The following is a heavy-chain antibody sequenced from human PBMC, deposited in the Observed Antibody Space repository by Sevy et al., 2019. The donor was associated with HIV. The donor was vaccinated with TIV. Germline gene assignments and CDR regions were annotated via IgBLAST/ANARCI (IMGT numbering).Heavy chain of an antibody. D-gene: IGHD6-25*01. CDR3: AAAAGTDILGYYFDS. V-gene: IGHV4-4*02. Sequence: SETLSLTCTVSGDSIISSRWWSWFRQSPGKGLEWIGNMYHRGTTNYSPSLKNRVIMSVAKSKNQFSLKLTSVTAADTAVYYCAAAAGTDILGYYFDSWGQGIPVTVSS. J-gene: IGHJ4*02. CDR1: GDSIISSRW. CDR2: MYHRGTT.